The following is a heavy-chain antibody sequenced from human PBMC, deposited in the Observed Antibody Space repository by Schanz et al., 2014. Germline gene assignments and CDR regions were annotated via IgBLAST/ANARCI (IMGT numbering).Heavy chain of an antibody. D-gene: IGHD2-2*01. V-gene: IGHV3-7*02. Sequence: EVQLLESGGGLVQPGGSLRLSCAASTFTFSSDWMSWVRQAPGKGLEWVANIKEDGSVKDYVDSVKGRFTISRDNAKNSLYLQMTSLRAEDTAVYYCARAGYDADNWFDPWGQGTLVTVSS. CDR1: TFTFSSDW. CDR2: IKEDGSVK. CDR3: ARAGYDADNWFDP. J-gene: IGHJ5*02.